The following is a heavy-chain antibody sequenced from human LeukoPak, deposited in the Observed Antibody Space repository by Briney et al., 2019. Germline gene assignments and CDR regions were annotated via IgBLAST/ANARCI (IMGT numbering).Heavy chain of an antibody. CDR1: GYTFTSYD. J-gene: IGHJ4*02. V-gene: IGHV1-8*01. CDR2: MNPNSGNT. D-gene: IGHD3-9*01. Sequence: ASVKVSCKASGYTFTSYDINWVRQATGQGLEWMGWMNPNSGNTGYAQKFQGRVTMTRNTSISTAYMELSSLRSEDTAVYYCARGRYYDTVYDYWGQGTLVTVSS. CDR3: ARGRYYDTVYDY.